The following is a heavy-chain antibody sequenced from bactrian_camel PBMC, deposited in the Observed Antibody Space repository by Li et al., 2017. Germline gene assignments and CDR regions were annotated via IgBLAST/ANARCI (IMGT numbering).Heavy chain of an antibody. V-gene: IGHV3S6*01. Sequence: HVQLVESGGGTVLAGGSLRLSCLAIGDTYSNRCMAWFRQAPGKEREGVASRYIDEITIAYARSVKGRFTLSQDVAKNTLYLQMNNLKPEDTAMYYCAAGREGGLCNQARAYISWGKGTQVTVS. D-gene: IGHD5*01. J-gene: IGHJ6*01. CDR3: AAGREGGLCNQARAYIS. CDR2: RYIDEITI. CDR1: GDTYSNRC.